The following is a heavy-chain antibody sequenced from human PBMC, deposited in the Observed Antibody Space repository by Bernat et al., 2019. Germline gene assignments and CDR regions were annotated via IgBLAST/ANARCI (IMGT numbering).Heavy chain of an antibody. CDR2: IYYSGST. Sequence: QVQLQESGPGLVKPSETLSLTCTVSGSSISSYYWSWIRQPPGKGLEWVGYIYYSGSTNYNPSLKSRVTISVDTSKNQFSLKLSSVTAADTAVYYCARDRAYYYDSSGYPYYYFDLWGRGTLVTVSS. V-gene: IGHV4-59*01. CDR1: GSSISSYY. CDR3: ARDRAYYYDSSGYPYYYFDL. D-gene: IGHD3-22*01. J-gene: IGHJ2*01.